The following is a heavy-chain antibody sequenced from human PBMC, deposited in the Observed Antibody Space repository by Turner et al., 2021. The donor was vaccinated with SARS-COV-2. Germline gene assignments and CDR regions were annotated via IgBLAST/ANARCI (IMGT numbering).Heavy chain of an antibody. D-gene: IGHD2-21*02. V-gene: IGHV4-59*01. CDR2: IYYRGST. CDR1: GGSMNSNY. CDR3: ARETVNNWVDP. J-gene: IGHJ5*02. Sequence: QVQLQASGPRLVKPLETLSLTCTVSGGSMNSNYCGWIRQPPGKRLEWIGYIYYRGSTNYNPSLESRVTISVDTSRNQFSLNLTSVTAADTAIYYCARETVNNWVDPWGQGTLVTVSS.